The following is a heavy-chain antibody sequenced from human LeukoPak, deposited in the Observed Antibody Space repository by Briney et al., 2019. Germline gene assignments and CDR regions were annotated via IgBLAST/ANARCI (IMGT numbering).Heavy chain of an antibody. CDR2: IYPGDSDT. V-gene: IGHV5-51*01. CDR1: GSTFISYW. D-gene: IGHD4/OR15-4a*01. CDR3: AGVGASGGHYHDY. J-gene: IGHJ4*02. Sequence: GESLKISCKGSGSTFISYWIGWLRQMPGKGLEWMGIIYPGDSDTRYSPSFQGQVTISADKSISSAYLQWSSLKASDTAMYYCAGVGASGGHYHDYWGQGTLVTVSS.